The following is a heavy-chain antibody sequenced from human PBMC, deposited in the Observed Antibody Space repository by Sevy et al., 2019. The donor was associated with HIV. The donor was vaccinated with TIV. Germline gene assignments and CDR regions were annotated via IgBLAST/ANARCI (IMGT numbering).Heavy chain of an antibody. D-gene: IGHD1-26*01. J-gene: IGHJ6*02. CDR2: IYPGDSDT. V-gene: IGHV5-51*01. CDR3: ARRGEMGDYYYGMDV. CDR1: GYSFTSYW. Sequence: GESLKISCKGFGYSFTSYWIGWVRQMPGKGLEWMGTIYPGDSDTRYSPSFEGQVTISADKSISTAYLQWSSLKASDTAMYYCARRGEMGDYYYGMDVWGQGTTVTVSS.